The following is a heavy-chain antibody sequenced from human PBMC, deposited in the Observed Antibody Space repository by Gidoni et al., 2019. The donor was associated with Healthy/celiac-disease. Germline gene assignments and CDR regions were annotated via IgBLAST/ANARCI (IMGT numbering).Heavy chain of an antibody. Sequence: EVQLVESGGGLVKTGGSLGRSCAASGLTFSSYSMNWVRQAPGKGLEWVSSISSSSSYIYYADSVKGRFTISRDNAKNSLYLQMNSLRAEDTAVYYCARDHEQWLVQGLLYYYGMDVWGQGTTVTVSS. CDR2: ISSSSSYI. J-gene: IGHJ6*02. D-gene: IGHD6-19*01. CDR3: ARDHEQWLVQGLLYYYGMDV. CDR1: GLTFSSYS. V-gene: IGHV3-21*01.